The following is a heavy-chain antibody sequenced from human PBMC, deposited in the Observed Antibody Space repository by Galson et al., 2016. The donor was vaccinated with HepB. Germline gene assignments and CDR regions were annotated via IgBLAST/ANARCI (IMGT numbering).Heavy chain of an antibody. J-gene: IGHJ4*02. D-gene: IGHD6-19*01. V-gene: IGHV4-59*08. CDR1: GGSISSDY. Sequence: ETLSLTCTVSGGSISSDYWSWIRQPPGKGLEWIGYVYDSGITKYKPSLMSRVTISVDTSKTQFSLNLRSVTAADTAVYYCARHRQAVAGIFDYWGQGKMVTVSS. CDR2: VYDSGIT. CDR3: ARHRQAVAGIFDY.